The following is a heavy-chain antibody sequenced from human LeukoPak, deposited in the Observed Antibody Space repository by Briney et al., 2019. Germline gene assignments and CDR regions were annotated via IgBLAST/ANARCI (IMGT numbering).Heavy chain of an antibody. J-gene: IGHJ4*02. V-gene: IGHV4-59*01. CDR2: IYYSGST. Sequence: SETLSLTCTVSGGSISSYYWRWIRQPPGKGLEWIGYIYYSGSTNYNPSLKSRVTISVDTSKNQFSLKLSSVTAADTAVYYCARAHGSYHKIDYWGQGTLVTVSS. CDR3: ARAHGSYHKIDY. CDR1: GGSISSYY. D-gene: IGHD1-26*01.